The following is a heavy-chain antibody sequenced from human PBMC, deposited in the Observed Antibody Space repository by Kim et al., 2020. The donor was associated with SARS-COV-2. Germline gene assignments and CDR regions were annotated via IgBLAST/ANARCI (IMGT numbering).Heavy chain of an antibody. CDR3: ATRGSSSWQFYFDY. CDR2: LSGSGDSI. Sequence: GGSLRLSCAASGFTFSSYAMSWVRQAPGKGLEWVSTLSGSGDSIYYADSVKGRFTISRDISKNTLYLQMNSLRAEDTAAYYCATRGSSSWQFYFDYWGPG. CDR1: GFTFSSYA. D-gene: IGHD6-13*01. J-gene: IGHJ4*02. V-gene: IGHV3-23*01.